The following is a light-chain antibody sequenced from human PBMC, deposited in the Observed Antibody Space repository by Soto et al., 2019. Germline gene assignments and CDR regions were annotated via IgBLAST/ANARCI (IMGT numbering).Light chain of an antibody. CDR2: EVS. Sequence: QSVLPQPASVSGSPGQSITISCIGSSSDIGSYDYVSWHQHQQGKAPKVLIYEVSNRPSGVSSRFSGSRSGNTASLTISGLQAEDEATYYCSAHTTSFTFLFGPGTKVTVL. J-gene: IGLJ1*01. CDR3: SAHTTSFTFL. CDR1: SSDIGSYDY. V-gene: IGLV2-14*01.